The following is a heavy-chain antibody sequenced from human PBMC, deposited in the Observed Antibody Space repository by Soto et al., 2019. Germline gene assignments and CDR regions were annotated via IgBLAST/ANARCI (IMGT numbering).Heavy chain of an antibody. CDR1: GYTFTSYA. CDR2: INAGNGNT. J-gene: IGHJ4*02. D-gene: IGHD6-13*01. CDR3: ARVAVTAGTSPYYFDY. V-gene: IGHV1-3*01. Sequence: ASVKVSCKASGYTFTSYAMHWVRQAPGQRLEWMGWINAGNGNTKYSQKFQGRVTITRDTSASTAYMELSSLRSEDTAVYYCARVAVTAGTSPYYFDYWGQGTLVTVSS.